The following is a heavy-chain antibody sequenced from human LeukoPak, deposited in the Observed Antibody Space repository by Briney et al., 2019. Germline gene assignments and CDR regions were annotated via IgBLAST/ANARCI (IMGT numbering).Heavy chain of an antibody. D-gene: IGHD1-26*01. CDR3: ARAYSGTYGLGYYYMDV. J-gene: IGHJ6*03. CDR1: GFTFRSYA. Sequence: QSGGSLRLSCAASGFTFRSYAMSWVRQAPGKGLEWVSGFGGSDGSTYYADSVKGRFTISRHNAKNSLYLQMNSLRAEDTAVYYCARAYSGTYGLGYYYMDVWGKGTTVTISS. V-gene: IGHV3-23*01. CDR2: FGGSDGST.